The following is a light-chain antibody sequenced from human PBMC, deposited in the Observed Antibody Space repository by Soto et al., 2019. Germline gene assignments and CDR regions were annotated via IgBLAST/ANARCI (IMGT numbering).Light chain of an antibody. CDR3: QQYSSEWT. CDR2: GAS. V-gene: IGKV3-20*01. Sequence: EIVLTQSPGTLSLSPGERATLSCSASQSLSSNYLAWYQQKPGQAPRLLIYGASTRATGIPDRFIGSESGTDFTLTISRLEPEDFAVYYCQQYSSEWTFGQGTKVEI. J-gene: IGKJ1*01. CDR1: QSLSSNY.